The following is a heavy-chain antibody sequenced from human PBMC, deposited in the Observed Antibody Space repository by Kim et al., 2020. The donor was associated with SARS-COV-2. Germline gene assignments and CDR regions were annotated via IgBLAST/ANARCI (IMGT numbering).Heavy chain of an antibody. CDR2: IYYSGST. CDR3: ARGIAVAVAPRYFDL. Sequence: SETLSLTCTVSGGSISSYYWSWIRQPPGKGLEWIGYIYYSGSTNYNPSLKSRVTISVDTSKNQFSLKLSSVTAADTAVYYCARGIAVAVAPRYFDLWGRGTLVTVSS. D-gene: IGHD6-19*01. J-gene: IGHJ2*01. V-gene: IGHV4-59*13. CDR1: GGSISSYY.